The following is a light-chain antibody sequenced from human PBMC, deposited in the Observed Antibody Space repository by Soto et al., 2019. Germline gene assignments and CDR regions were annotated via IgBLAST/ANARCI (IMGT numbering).Light chain of an antibody. Sequence: EIVMTQSPATLSVSPGERATLSCRASQSVRSNLAWYQQKPGQAPRLLIYGASIRATGIPARFSGSGSGTEFTLSISSLQSEDLAVYYCQQYNNWPRAFGQGAKVEIK. CDR2: GAS. J-gene: IGKJ1*01. CDR3: QQYNNWPRA. CDR1: QSVRSN. V-gene: IGKV3D-15*01.